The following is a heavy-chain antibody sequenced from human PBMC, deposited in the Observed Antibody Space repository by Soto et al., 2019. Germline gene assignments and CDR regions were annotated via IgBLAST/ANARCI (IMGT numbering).Heavy chain of an antibody. J-gene: IGHJ4*02. Sequence: DVQLLESGGGLVQPAGSLRLSCAASGFTFSSYAMGWVRQGPGKGLEWVAVVSIGGSTHYADSVRGRFTISRDNSKNTLSLQMNSLIAEDTAVYFCAKRRGAGGHFDYWGQGALVTVSS. D-gene: IGHD2-15*01. CDR2: VSIGGST. CDR1: GFTFSSYA. CDR3: AKRRGAGGHFDY. V-gene: IGHV3-23*01.